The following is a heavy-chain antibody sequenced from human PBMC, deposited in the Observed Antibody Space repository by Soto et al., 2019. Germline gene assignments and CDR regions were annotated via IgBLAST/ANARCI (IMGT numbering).Heavy chain of an antibody. CDR1: GYTFTSYA. CDR2: INAGNGNT. J-gene: IGHJ4*02. D-gene: IGHD6-13*01. CDR3: ARDQGSSWSFDY. Sequence: QVQLVQSGAEVKKPGASVKVSCKASGYTFTSYAMHWVRQAPGQRLEWMGWINAGNGNTKYSQKVQGRVTTTRDTSASTAYRELSSLRAEDTAVYYCARDQGSSWSFDYWGKGTLVTVSS. V-gene: IGHV1-3*01.